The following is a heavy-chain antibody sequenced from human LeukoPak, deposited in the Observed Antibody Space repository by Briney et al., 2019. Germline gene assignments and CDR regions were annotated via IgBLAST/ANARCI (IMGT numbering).Heavy chain of an antibody. CDR3: ARAQGYGDCDY. J-gene: IGHJ4*02. D-gene: IGHD4-17*01. CDR1: GYTFTDYY. CDR2: INPSGGNT. Sequence: GASVKVSCKASGYTFTDYYIHWVRQAPGQGLEWMGIINPSGGNTKYAEKFQARVTMTRDTSTSTVYTDLSSLRSEDTAVYYCARAQGYGDCDYWGQGTLVTVSS. V-gene: IGHV1-46*01.